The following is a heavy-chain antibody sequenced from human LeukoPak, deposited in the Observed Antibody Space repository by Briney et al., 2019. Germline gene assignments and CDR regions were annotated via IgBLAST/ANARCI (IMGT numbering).Heavy chain of an antibody. CDR1: GITLSNYG. D-gene: IGHD3-10*01. CDR3: AKRGVVIRVIIVGFHKEAYYFDS. CDR2: ISDRGGRT. J-gene: IGHJ4*02. V-gene: IGHV3-23*01. Sequence: GGSLRLSCAVSGITLSNYGMSWVRQAPGKGLECVAGISDRGGRTNYADSVKGRFTISTENSKNTLYLQMNRLRAEDTDVYFCAKRGVVIRVIIVGFHKEAYYFDSWGQGALVTVSS.